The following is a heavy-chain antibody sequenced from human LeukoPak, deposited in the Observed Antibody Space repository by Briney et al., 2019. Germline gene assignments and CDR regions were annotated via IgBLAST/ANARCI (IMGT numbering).Heavy chain of an antibody. J-gene: IGHJ6*03. CDR2: IYYSGST. CDR1: GGSNSSGDYY. V-gene: IGHV4-30-4*08. CDR3: ARVPYCSSTSCHYYYYYMDV. Sequence: SQTLALTGTVSGGSNSSGDYYWSWIRQPPGKGLEWIGYIYYSGSTYYNPSLKSRVTISVDTSKNQFSLKLSSVTAADTAVYYCARVPYCSSTSCHYYYYYMDVWGKGTTVTVSS. D-gene: IGHD2-2*01.